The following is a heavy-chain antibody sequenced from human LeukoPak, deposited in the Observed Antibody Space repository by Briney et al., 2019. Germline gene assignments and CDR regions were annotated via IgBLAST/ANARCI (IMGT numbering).Heavy chain of an antibody. CDR3: AKDHLRYCSGGSCYYFDY. CDR2: LSSDGSNK. J-gene: IGHJ4*02. D-gene: IGHD2-15*01. V-gene: IGHV3-30*18. Sequence: PGRYLRLYCTASGFAFNSYGMHWVRPAPGQGLEWVAILSSDGSNKYYADSVKGPFTTSTDNSKNTLYLQMNSLRAEDTAVYYCAKDHLRYCSGGSCYYFDYWGQGTLVTVSS. CDR1: GFAFNSYG.